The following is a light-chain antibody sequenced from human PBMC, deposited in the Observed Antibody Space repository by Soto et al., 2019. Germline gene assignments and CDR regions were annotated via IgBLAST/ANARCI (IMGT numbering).Light chain of an antibody. J-gene: IGKJ1*01. CDR2: GAS. V-gene: IGKV3-15*01. CDR3: QQYDDWPRT. CDR1: QSVSSN. Sequence: EIVMTQSPATLSVSPWERATLSCRASQSVSSNLAWYQQKPGQAPRLLIYGASTRDTGIPARFSGSGSGTEFTLTISSLQSEDFAVYYCQQYDDWPRTFGQGTKVDIK.